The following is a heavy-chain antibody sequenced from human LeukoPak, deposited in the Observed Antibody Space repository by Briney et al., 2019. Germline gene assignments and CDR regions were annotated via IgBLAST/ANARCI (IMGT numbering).Heavy chain of an antibody. CDR1: GFTFSSYE. CDR3: ARGQYSSGWYEEDDYYYGMDV. V-gene: IGHV3-48*03. CDR2: ISSSGSTI. Sequence: PGGSLRLSCAASGFTFSSYEMNWVRQASGKGLEWVSYISSSGSTIYYADSVKGRFTISRDNAKNSLYLQMNSLRAGDTAVYYCARGQYSSGWYEEDDYYYGMDVWGKGTTVTVSS. J-gene: IGHJ6*04. D-gene: IGHD6-19*01.